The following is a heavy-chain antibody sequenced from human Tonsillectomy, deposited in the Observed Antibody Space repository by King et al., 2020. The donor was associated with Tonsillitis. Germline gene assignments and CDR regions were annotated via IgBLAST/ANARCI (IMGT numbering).Heavy chain of an antibody. CDR1: GGTFSSYT. J-gene: IGHJ4*02. CDR3: ARDSPPSLGMRDY. CDR2: IIPIFGAA. V-gene: IGHV1-69*12. D-gene: IGHD3-16*01. Sequence: VQLVQSGAEVKKPGSSVKVSCKTSGGTFSSYTISWVRQAPGQGLEWMGGIIPIFGAANYAQKFQGRVTITADEATSTAYMELSSLRSEDTAGYYCARDSPPSLGMRDYWGQGTLVTVSS.